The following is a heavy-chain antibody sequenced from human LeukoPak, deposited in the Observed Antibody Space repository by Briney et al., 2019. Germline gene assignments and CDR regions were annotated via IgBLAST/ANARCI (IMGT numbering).Heavy chain of an antibody. J-gene: IGHJ3*02. Sequence: GGSLRLSCAASGFTVSSDYMSWVRQAPGKGLEWVSVIFSDSTTYYVDSVKGRFTISRDNAKNSLYLQMNSLRAEDTAVYYCAREAVAGHDTFDIWGQGTMVTVSS. CDR3: AREAVAGHDTFDI. D-gene: IGHD6-19*01. V-gene: IGHV3-53*01. CDR2: IFSDSTT. CDR1: GFTVSSDY.